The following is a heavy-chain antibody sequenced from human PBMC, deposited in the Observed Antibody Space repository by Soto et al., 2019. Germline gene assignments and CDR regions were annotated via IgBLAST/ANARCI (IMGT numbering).Heavy chain of an antibody. Sequence: GGSLRLSCAASEFTFGNYGMSWVRQAPGKGLEWVSSLSGTGANIYYADSVKGRFTISRDNSKNTLYLQMNSLRAEDPAVYYCAKILDAGGIDYWGQGTLVTVSS. CDR3: AKILDAGGIDY. J-gene: IGHJ4*02. CDR1: EFTFGNYG. V-gene: IGHV3-23*01. CDR2: LSGTGANI. D-gene: IGHD2-15*01.